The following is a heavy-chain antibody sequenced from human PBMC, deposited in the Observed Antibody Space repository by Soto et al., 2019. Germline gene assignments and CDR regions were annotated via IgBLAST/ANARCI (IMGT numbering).Heavy chain of an antibody. V-gene: IGHV1-18*01. J-gene: IGHJ5*02. CDR2: ISAYNGNT. D-gene: IGHD2-21*02. Sequence: ASVKVSCKASGYTFTSYGISWVRQAPGQGLEWMGWISAYNGNTNYAQKLQGRVTMTTDTSTSTVYMELRSLRSDDTALYYCARVDIVVVTAIPYTWFDPWGQGTLVTVSS. CDR3: ARVDIVVVTAIPYTWFDP. CDR1: GYTFTSYG.